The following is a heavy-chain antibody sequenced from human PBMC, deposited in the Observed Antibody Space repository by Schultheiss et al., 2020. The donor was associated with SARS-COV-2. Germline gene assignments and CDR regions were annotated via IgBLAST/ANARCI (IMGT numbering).Heavy chain of an antibody. CDR2: ISSSGSTI. J-gene: IGHJ4*02. CDR1: GFTFSSYE. V-gene: IGHV3-48*03. Sequence: GGSLRLSCAASGFTFSSYEMNWVRQAPGKGLEWVSYISSSGSTIYYADSVKGRFTISRDNSKNTLYLQMNSLRAEDTAVYYCAKEASGSYRIVGYWGQGTLVTVSS. CDR3: AKEASGSYRIVGY. D-gene: IGHD1-26*01.